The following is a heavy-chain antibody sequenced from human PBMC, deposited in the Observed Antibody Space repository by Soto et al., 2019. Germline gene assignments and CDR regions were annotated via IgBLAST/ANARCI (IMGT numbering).Heavy chain of an antibody. CDR3: TRDKTYDFWSGSLTDV. CDR1: GFTFGDYA. V-gene: IGHV3-49*03. D-gene: IGHD3-3*01. Sequence: GGSLRLSCTASGFTFGDYAMSWFRQAPGKGLEWVGFIRSKAYGATTEYAASVKGRFTISRDDSKSIAYLQMNSLKTEDTAVYYCTRDKTYDFWSGSLTDVWGQGTTVTVSS. J-gene: IGHJ6*02. CDR2: IRSKAYGATT.